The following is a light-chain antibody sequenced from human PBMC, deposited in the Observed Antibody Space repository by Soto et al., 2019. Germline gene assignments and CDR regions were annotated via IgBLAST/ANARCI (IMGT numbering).Light chain of an antibody. CDR1: QSISGW. Sequence: DIQMTQSPSTLSASVGDRVTITCRASQSISGWLAWYQQKPGKAPKLLIYDASSLESGVPSRFSGSGSGTQLTLTIRSLQPDDFATYYCQQYDYSRSFGQGTKVDIK. CDR3: QQYDYSRS. CDR2: DAS. J-gene: IGKJ1*01. V-gene: IGKV1-5*01.